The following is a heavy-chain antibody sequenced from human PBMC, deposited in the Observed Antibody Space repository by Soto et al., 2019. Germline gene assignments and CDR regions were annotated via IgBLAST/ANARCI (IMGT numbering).Heavy chain of an antibody. CDR3: AREGYSDGYYYYYYMDV. CDR2: IWYDGSNK. CDR1: GFTFSSYG. Sequence: GGSLRLSCAASGFTFSSYGMHWVRQAPGKGLEWVAVIWYDGSNKYYADSVKGRFTISRDNAKNTLYLQMNSLRAEDTAVYYCAREGYSDGYYYYYYMDVWGKGTTVTVSS. J-gene: IGHJ6*03. V-gene: IGHV3-33*01. D-gene: IGHD5-12*01.